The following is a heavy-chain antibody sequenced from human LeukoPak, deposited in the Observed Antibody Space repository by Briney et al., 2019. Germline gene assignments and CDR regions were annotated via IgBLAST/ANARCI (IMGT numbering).Heavy chain of an antibody. CDR2: IYSGGST. CDR3: AREGYSYGYVHYYMDV. J-gene: IGHJ6*03. D-gene: IGHD5-18*01. Sequence: GGSLRHSCAASGFTVSSNYMSWVRQAPGKGLEWVSVIYSGGSTYYADSVKGRFTISRDNSKNTLYLQMNSLRAEDTAVYYCAREGYSYGYVHYYMDVWGKGTTVTVSS. V-gene: IGHV3-53*01. CDR1: GFTVSSNY.